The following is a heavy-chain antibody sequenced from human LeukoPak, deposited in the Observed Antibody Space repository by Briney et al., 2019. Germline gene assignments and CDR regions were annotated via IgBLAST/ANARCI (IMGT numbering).Heavy chain of an antibody. D-gene: IGHD2-8*02. CDR1: GGSFSGYY. CDR3: AKTVYWGNFDY. Sequence: SETLSLTCAVYGGSFSGYYWSWIRQPPGKGLEWIGEINHSGSTNYNPSLKSRVTISVDTSKNQFSLKLSSVTAADTAVYYCAKTVYWGNFDYWGQGTLVTVSS. J-gene: IGHJ4*02. V-gene: IGHV4-34*01. CDR2: INHSGST.